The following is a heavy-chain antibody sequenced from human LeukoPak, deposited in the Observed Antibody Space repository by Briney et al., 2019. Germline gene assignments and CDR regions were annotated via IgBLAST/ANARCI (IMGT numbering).Heavy chain of an antibody. J-gene: IGHJ5*02. D-gene: IGHD3-10*01. CDR3: ARGLQGRFYYYGSGSYYNGYWFDP. Sequence: GRSLRLSCAASGFTFNSYGMHWVRQAPGKGLEWVAVIWYDGSNKYYADSVKGRFTISRDNSKNTLYLQMNSLRAEDTAVYYCARGLQGRFYYYGSGSYYNGYWFDPWGQGTLVTVSS. CDR2: IWYDGSNK. V-gene: IGHV3-33*01. CDR1: GFTFNSYG.